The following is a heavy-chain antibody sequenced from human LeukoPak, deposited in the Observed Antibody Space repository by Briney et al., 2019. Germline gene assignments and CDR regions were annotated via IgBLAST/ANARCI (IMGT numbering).Heavy chain of an antibody. CDR3: ARGLDYYDSSGCLQH. J-gene: IGHJ1*01. CDR1: GYTFTSYG. Sequence: ASVKVSCKASGYTFTSYGISWVRQAPGQGLEWMGIINPSGGSTSYAQKFQGRVTMTSDTSTSTVYMEVSSLRSEDTAVYYCARGLDYYDSSGCLQHWGQGTLVTVSS. V-gene: IGHV1-46*01. D-gene: IGHD3-22*01. CDR2: INPSGGST.